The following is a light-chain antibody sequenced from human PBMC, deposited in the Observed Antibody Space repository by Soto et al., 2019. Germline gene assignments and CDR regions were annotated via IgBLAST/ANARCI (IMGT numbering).Light chain of an antibody. J-gene: IGKJ2*01. CDR2: GAS. CDR3: QQYDGH. V-gene: IGKV1-5*01. Sequence: DIQVTQSPSTLSASVGESVTITCRASQSISYWLAWYQQKPGKAPRLLIYGASSLQSGVPSRFSGSGSETEFTLTISSLQPDDFATYYCQQYDGHFGQGTKLEVK. CDR1: QSISYW.